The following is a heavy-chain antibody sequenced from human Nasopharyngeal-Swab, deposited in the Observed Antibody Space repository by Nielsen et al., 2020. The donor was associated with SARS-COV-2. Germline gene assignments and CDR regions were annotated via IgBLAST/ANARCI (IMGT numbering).Heavy chain of an antibody. CDR1: GESFIAYY. CDR2: INHSGST. D-gene: IGHD3-16*02. J-gene: IGHJ4*02. Sequence: SETLSLTCAVYGESFIAYYWSWIRQPPGKGLEWIGEINHSGSTYYNPSLKSRVTISVDTSKNQFSLKLSSVTAADTALYYCARVGARDYVWGSYRPNPGGYWGQGTLVTVSS. V-gene: IGHV4-34*01. CDR3: ARVGARDYVWGSYRPNPGGY.